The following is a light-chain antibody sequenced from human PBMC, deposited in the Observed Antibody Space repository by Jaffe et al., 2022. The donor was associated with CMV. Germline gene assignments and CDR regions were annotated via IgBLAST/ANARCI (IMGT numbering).Light chain of an antibody. CDR3: QQSSSTPIT. J-gene: IGKJ5*01. CDR1: QSLSHN. V-gene: IGKV1-39*01. Sequence: DIQMTQSPSSLSASEGERVTVACRASQSLSHNLNWYQQRAGEAPKLLISDASSLQSGVPSRFSGSGSGTYFTLTIASLRPEDSATYYCQQSSSTPITFGQGTRLEIK. CDR2: DAS.